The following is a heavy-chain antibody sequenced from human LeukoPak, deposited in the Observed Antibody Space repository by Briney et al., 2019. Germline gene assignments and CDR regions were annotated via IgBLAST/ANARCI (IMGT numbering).Heavy chain of an antibody. CDR3: AKAHRQLLWFGELLLDV. Sequence: GGSLRLSCAASGFTFSSYGMSWVRQAPGKGLEWVSAISGSGGSTYYADSVKGRFTISRDNSKNTLYLQMNSLRAKDTAVYYCAKAHRQLLWFGELLLDVWGKGTTVTISS. V-gene: IGHV3-23*01. CDR2: ISGSGGST. CDR1: GFTFSSYG. J-gene: IGHJ6*04. D-gene: IGHD3-10*01.